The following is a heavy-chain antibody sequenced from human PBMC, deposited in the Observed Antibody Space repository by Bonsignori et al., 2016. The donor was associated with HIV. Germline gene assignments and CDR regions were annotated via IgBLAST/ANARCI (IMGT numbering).Heavy chain of an antibody. CDR3: ARAGGDFWSGYPLHFDY. J-gene: IGHJ4*02. D-gene: IGHD3-3*01. V-gene: IGHV4-39*07. CDR1: GGSISSSSYY. Sequence: SETLSLTCTVSGGSISSSSYYWGWIRQPPGKGLEWIGSIYYSGSTYYNPSLKSRVTISVDTSKNQFSLKLSSVTAADTAVYYCARAGGDFWSGYPLHFDYWGQGTLVTVSS. CDR2: IYYSGST.